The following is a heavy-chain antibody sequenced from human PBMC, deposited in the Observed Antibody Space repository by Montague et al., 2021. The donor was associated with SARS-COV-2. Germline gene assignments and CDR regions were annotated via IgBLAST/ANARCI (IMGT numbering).Heavy chain of an antibody. J-gene: IGHJ4*02. D-gene: IGHD2-8*02. CDR3: ARLEWSWWSFDY. V-gene: IGHV4-34*01. Sequence: SETLSLTCAVYSGSLSGYYWSWIRQPPGKGLEWIGEINYSGDTSYNPSLTSRVTISMDTSESQFSLKMTSVTAADTAVYYCARLEWSWWSFDYWGQGTLVTVSS. CDR1: SGSLSGYY. CDR2: INYSGDT.